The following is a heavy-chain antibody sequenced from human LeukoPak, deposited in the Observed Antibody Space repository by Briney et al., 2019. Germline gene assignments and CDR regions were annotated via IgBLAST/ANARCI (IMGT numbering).Heavy chain of an antibody. J-gene: IGHJ4*02. CDR2: INHSGST. Sequence: SETLSLTCAVYGGSSSGYYWSWIRQPPGKGLEWNGEINHSGSTNYNPSLKSRVTISVDTSKNQFSLKLSSVTAADTAVYYCARGALTNYDFWSGYPDDYWGQGTLVTVSS. CDR3: ARGALTNYDFWSGYPDDY. D-gene: IGHD3-3*01. V-gene: IGHV4-34*01. CDR1: GGSSSGYY.